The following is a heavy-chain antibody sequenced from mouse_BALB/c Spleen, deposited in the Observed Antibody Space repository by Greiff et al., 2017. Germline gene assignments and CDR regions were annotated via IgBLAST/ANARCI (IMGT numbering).Heavy chain of an antibody. CDR2: INSNGGST. D-gene: IGHD2-3*01. CDR1: GFTFSSYG. V-gene: IGHV5-6-3*01. Sequence: DVMLVESGGGLVQPGGSLKLSCAASGFTFSSYGMSWVRQTPDKRLELVATINSNGGSTYYPDSVKGRFTISRDNAKNTLYLQMSSLKSEDTAMYYCARDYETWFAYWGQGTLVTVSA. J-gene: IGHJ3*01. CDR3: ARDYETWFAY.